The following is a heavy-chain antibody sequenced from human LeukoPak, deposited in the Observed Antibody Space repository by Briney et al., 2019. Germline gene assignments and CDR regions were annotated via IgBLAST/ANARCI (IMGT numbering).Heavy chain of an antibody. CDR3: ARGGSTTVVSFDY. D-gene: IGHD4-23*01. Sequence: SETLSLTCAVSGGSISSSGYSWTWIRQPPGKGLEWIGYIYHSGSTFYNPSLKSRVTISIDRSKNQFSLKLTSVTAADTAVYYCARGGSTTVVSFDYWGQGTLVTVS. CDR1: GGSISSSGYS. J-gene: IGHJ4*02. V-gene: IGHV4-30-2*01. CDR2: IYHSGST.